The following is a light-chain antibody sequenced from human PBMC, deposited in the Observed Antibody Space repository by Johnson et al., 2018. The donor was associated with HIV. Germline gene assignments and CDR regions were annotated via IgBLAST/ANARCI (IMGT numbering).Light chain of an antibody. V-gene: IGLV1-51*01. CDR3: GTWDSNQSAYV. CDR2: DNN. CDR1: SSNIGNNY. J-gene: IGLJ1*01. Sequence: QSVLTQPPSVSAAPGQKVTISCSGSSSNIGNNYVSWYQQLPGTAPKLLIYDNNKRPSGIPDRFSGSKSGTSATLGITGPQTGAEDDYYCGTWDSNQSAYVVGTRTNVTVL.